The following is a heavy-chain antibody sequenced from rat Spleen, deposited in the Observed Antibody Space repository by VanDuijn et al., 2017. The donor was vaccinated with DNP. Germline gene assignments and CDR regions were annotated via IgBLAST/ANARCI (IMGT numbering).Heavy chain of an antibody. CDR1: GFTFSDYY. D-gene: IGHD5-1*01. CDR2: INTGGGNT. J-gene: IGHJ2*01. CDR3: TTDLGDY. Sequence: EVQLVESGGGLVQPGRSLKLSCAASGFTFSDYYMAWVRQAPTKGLEWVASINTGGGNTYYRDSVKGRFIMSRDNAKSTLYLQMNGLRSEDTATYYCTTDLGDYWGQGVMVTVSS. V-gene: IGHV5-27*01.